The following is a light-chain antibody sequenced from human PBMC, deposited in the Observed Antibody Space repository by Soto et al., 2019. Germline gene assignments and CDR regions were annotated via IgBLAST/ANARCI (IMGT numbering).Light chain of an antibody. CDR1: QSVSSY. Sequence: IVFTQSPATLSCSAGERANPSFRASQSVSSYLAWYQQKPGQAPRLLIYDASNRATGIPARFSGSGSGTDFTLTISSLEPEDFAVYYCQQRSNWPPTFGQGTRLEIK. CDR3: QQRSNWPPT. CDR2: DAS. J-gene: IGKJ5*01. V-gene: IGKV3-11*01.